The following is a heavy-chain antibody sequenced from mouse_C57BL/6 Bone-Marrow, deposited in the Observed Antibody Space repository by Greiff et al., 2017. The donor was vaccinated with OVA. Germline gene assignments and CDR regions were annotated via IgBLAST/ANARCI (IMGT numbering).Heavy chain of an antibody. CDR2: INPSTGGT. V-gene: IGHV1-42*01. CDR1: GYSFTGYY. J-gene: IGHJ3*01. Sequence: VQLKQSGPELVKPGASVKISCKASGYSFTGYYMNWVKQSPEKSLEWIGEINPSTGGTTYNQKFKAKATLTVDKSSSTAYMQLKSLTSEDSAVYYCARPLRGFAYWGQGTLVTVSA. D-gene: IGHD1-1*01. CDR3: ARPLRGFAY.